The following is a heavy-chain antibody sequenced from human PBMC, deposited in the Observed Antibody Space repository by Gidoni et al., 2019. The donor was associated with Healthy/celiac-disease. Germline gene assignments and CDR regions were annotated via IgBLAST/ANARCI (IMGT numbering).Heavy chain of an antibody. Sequence: EVQLVQSGAEVKKPGESLRISCKGSGYSFTSYWISWVRQMPGKGLEWMGRIDPSDSYTNYSPSFQGHVTISADKSISTAYLQWSSLKASDTAMYYCARRGSDYSNYGGDWFDPWGQGTLVTVSS. V-gene: IGHV5-10-1*03. J-gene: IGHJ5*02. CDR3: ARRGSDYSNYGGDWFDP. CDR2: IDPSDSYT. CDR1: GYSFTSYW. D-gene: IGHD4-4*01.